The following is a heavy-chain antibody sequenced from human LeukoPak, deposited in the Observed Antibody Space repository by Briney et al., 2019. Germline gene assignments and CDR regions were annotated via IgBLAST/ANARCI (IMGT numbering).Heavy chain of an antibody. CDR3: ARGDSGERFDY. J-gene: IGHJ4*02. V-gene: IGHV3-48*01. CDR1: GFTFSNYG. CDR2: ISSGTTII. Sequence: GGSLRLSCAASGFTFSNYGMNWVRQAPGKGLEWVSYISSGTTIIYYVDSVKGRFTISRDNAKNSLYLQMNCLRAEDTAVYYCARGDSGERFDYWGQGTLVTVSS. D-gene: IGHD4-17*01.